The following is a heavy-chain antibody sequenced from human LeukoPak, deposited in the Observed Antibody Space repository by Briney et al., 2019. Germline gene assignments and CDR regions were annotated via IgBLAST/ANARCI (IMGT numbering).Heavy chain of an antibody. CDR3: ARGRITMVRGGHTRSHLKRAPFDY. Sequence: SGTLTLTCAAYGLTFGSYCWSWIRQPPGKGLEWMADIKHSGSTNYNPSLKSRVTISVDTSKNQFSLKLSSVTAADTAVYYCARGRITMVRGGHTRSHLKRAPFDYWGQGTLVTVSS. CDR2: IKHSGST. V-gene: IGHV4-34*01. J-gene: IGHJ4*02. CDR1: GLTFGSYC. D-gene: IGHD3-10*01.